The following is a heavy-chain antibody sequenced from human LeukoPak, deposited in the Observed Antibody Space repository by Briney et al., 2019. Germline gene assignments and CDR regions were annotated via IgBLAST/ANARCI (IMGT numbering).Heavy chain of an antibody. CDR3: AKESVWFGESNPFDY. Sequence: GGSLRLSCAASGFTVSSNYMSWVRQAPGKGLQWVAFIRYDGSNKYYVDSVKGRFTISRDNSKNTLYLQMNSLRPEDTAVYYCAKESVWFGESNPFDYWGQGTLVTVSS. CDR1: GFTVSSNY. D-gene: IGHD3-10*01. V-gene: IGHV3-30*02. J-gene: IGHJ4*02. CDR2: IRYDGSNK.